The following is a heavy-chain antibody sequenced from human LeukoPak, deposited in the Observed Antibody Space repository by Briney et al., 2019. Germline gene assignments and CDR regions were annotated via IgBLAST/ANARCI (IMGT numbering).Heavy chain of an antibody. CDR1: GGSISSGNYY. D-gene: IGHD2-2*01. J-gene: IGHJ4*02. Sequence: SETLSLTCTVSGGSISSGNYYWSWIRQPAGKGLEWIGRIYASGSTNYNPSLKSRVTISVDTSKNQFSLKLSSVTAADTAVYYCAGYCSSTSCYQSLGNYWGQGTLVTVSS. V-gene: IGHV4-61*02. CDR2: IYASGST. CDR3: AGYCSSTSCYQSLGNY.